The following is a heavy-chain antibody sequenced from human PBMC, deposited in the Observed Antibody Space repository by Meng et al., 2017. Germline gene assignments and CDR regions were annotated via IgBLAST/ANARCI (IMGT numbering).Heavy chain of an antibody. Sequence: GQLQRWGAGLLKPSETLSLTCAVYGGSFSGYYWSWIRQPPGKGLEWIGEINHSGSTNYNPSLKSRVTISVDTSKNQFSLKLSSVTAADTAVYYCARGVRLPDYWGQGTLVTVSS. CDR2: INHSGST. D-gene: IGHD2-15*01. CDR3: ARGVRLPDY. V-gene: IGHV4-34*01. CDR1: GGSFSGYY. J-gene: IGHJ4*02.